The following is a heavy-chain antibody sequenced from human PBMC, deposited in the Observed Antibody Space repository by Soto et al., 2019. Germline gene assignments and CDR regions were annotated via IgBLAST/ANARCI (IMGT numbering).Heavy chain of an antibody. CDR2: IYHSGST. Sequence: SETLSLTCAVSGGSISSGGYSWSWIRQPPGKGLEWIGYIYHSGSTYYNPSLKSRVTISVDRSKNQFSLQWSSLKASDTAMYYCARRYCSGATCYYFDYWGQGTPVTVSS. J-gene: IGHJ4*02. D-gene: IGHD2-15*01. CDR1: GGSISSGGYS. V-gene: IGHV4-30-2*01. CDR3: ARRYCSGATCYYFDY.